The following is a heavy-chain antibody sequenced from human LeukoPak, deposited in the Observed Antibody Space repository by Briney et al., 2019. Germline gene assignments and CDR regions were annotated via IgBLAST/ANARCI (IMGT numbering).Heavy chain of an antibody. Sequence: PSETLSLTCSVSGGSISPYYWSWIRQPPGKGLEWIGYVSYRGHTNYNPSLESRVTISVDTSKNQFSLKLSSVTAADTAVYYCARRGSYYYYYMDVWGKGTTVTVSS. D-gene: IGHD3-10*01. V-gene: IGHV4-59*08. J-gene: IGHJ6*03. CDR1: GGSISPYY. CDR3: ARRGSYYYYYMDV. CDR2: VSYRGHT.